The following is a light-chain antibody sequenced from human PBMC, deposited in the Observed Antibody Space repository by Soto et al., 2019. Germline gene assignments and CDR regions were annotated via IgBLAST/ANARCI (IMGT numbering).Light chain of an antibody. CDR2: TVS. CDR1: QSLLDSDDGRTY. J-gene: IGKJ4*01. CDR3: MQRIEFTLT. V-gene: IGKV2-40*01. Sequence: DIVMAQTPLALPVTPGEPASISCRSSQSLLDSDDGRTYLDWYLQKRGQSPQXXIYTVSYRASGVPERFSGSGSGTDLTLKISRVEDEDVGVYYCMQRIEFTLTFGGGTKVDI.